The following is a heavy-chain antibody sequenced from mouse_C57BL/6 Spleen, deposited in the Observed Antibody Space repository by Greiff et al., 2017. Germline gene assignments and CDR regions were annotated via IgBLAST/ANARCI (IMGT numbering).Heavy chain of an antibody. CDR3: ARSGDYGPLRD. Sequence: VQLQQSGPELVKPGASVKISCKASGYSFTGYYMNWVKQSPEKSLEWIGEINPSTGGTTYNQKFKAKATLTVDKSSSTAYMQLKSLTSEDSAVYYCARSGDYGPLRDWGQGTLVTVSA. CDR2: INPSTGGT. CDR1: GYSFTGYY. J-gene: IGHJ3*01. V-gene: IGHV1-42*01. D-gene: IGHD2-4*01.